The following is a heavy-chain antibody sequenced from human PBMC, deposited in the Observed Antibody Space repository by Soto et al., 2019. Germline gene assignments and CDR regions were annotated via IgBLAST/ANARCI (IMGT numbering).Heavy chain of an antibody. CDR2: IYYSGST. CDR3: ASLVVVAATGWFDP. V-gene: IGHV4-39*01. J-gene: IGHJ5*02. D-gene: IGHD2-15*01. Sequence: QLQLQESGPGLVKPSETLSLTCTVSGGSISSSSYYWGWIRQPPGKGLEWIGSIYYSGSTYYNPSLKSRVTISVDTSKNQFSLKLSSVTAADTAVYYCASLVVVAATGWFDPWGQRTLVTVSS. CDR1: GGSISSSSYY.